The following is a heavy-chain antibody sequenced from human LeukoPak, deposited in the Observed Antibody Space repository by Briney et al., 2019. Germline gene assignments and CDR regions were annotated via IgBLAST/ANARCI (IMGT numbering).Heavy chain of an antibody. CDR3: ARHYYGSGSYYRRASKLGYYFDY. CDR1: GYSFTSYW. V-gene: IGHV5-51*01. CDR2: IYPGYSDT. D-gene: IGHD3-10*01. Sequence: HGESMKISCKGSGYSFTSYWIGWVRQMPGKGLEWMGIIYPGYSDTRYSPSFQGQVAISADNSISTAYLQWSSLKASDTAMYYCARHYYGSGSYYRRASKLGYYFDYWGQGTLVTVSS. J-gene: IGHJ4*02.